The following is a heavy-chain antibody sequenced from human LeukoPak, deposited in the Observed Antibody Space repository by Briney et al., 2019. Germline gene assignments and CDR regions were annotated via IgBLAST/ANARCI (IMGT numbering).Heavy chain of an antibody. CDR3: ARDGRITSGSYLSKLDY. CDR1: GYTFTSYD. V-gene: IGHV1-8*01. D-gene: IGHD1-26*01. Sequence: GASVKVCCKASGYTFTSYDINWVRQATGQGLEWMGWMNPNSGNTGYAQKFQGRVTMTRNTSISTAYMELSSLRSEDTAVYYCARDGRITSGSYLSKLDYWGQGTLVTVSS. J-gene: IGHJ4*02. CDR2: MNPNSGNT.